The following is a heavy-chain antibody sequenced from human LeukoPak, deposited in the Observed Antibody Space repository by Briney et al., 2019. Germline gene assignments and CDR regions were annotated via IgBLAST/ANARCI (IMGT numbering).Heavy chain of an antibody. D-gene: IGHD2-2*01. CDR3: ARYCSSTSCYGENY. Sequence: ASVKVSCKASGYTFTSYGISWVRQAPGQGLEWMGWISAYNGNTNYAQKLQGRVTMTTDTSTSTAYMELRSLRSDDTAVYYCARYCSSTSCYGENYWGQGTLVTVSS. CDR2: ISAYNGNT. CDR1: GYTFTSYG. V-gene: IGHV1-18*01. J-gene: IGHJ4*02.